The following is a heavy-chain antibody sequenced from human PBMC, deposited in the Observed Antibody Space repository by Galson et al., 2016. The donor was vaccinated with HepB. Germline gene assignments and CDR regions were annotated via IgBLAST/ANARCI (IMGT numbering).Heavy chain of an antibody. CDR2: IYYSGTT. J-gene: IGHJ5*02. V-gene: IGHV4-31*03. CDR3: ARLSGLWFDP. Sequence: LSLTCTVSGASITRGGYYWSWIRQHPGKGLEWIGNIYYSGTTNYNLSLKSRITMAVDTSKNQLSLQLRSVTAGDTAVYYCARLSGLWFDPWGPGTLVTVSS. D-gene: IGHD3/OR15-3a*01. CDR1: GASITRGGYY.